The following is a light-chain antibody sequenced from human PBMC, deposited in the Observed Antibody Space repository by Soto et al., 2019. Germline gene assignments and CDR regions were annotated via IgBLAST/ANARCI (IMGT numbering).Light chain of an antibody. CDR3: QQYGRSPPMYT. CDR2: GAS. V-gene: IGKV3-20*01. J-gene: IGKJ2*01. CDR1: QSVNSSY. Sequence: DIVLTQSPGTLSLSPGERATLSCRASQSVNSSYLAWYQQKPGQAPRLLIYGASSRATAVPDRFSGSGSGTDFTFTISRMEPEDFAVYYCQQYGRSPPMYTFGRGTKLEIK.